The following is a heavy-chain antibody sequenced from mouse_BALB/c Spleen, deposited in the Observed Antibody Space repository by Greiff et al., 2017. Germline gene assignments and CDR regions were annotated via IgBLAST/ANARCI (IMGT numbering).Heavy chain of an antibody. CDR3: ARVGRGAMDY. CDR2: ISTYNGNT. D-gene: IGHD4-1*01. V-gene: IGHV1-67*01. J-gene: IGHJ4*01. CDR1: GYTFTDYA. Sequence: VQLQQSGPEVVRPGVSVKISCKGSGYTFTDYAMHWVKQSHATSLEWIGVISTYNGNTNYNQKFKGKATMTVDKSSSTAYMQLSSLTSENSAVYFCARVGRGAMDYWGQGTSVTVSS.